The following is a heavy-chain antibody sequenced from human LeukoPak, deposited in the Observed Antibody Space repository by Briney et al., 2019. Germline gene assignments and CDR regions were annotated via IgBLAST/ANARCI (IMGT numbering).Heavy chain of an antibody. J-gene: IGHJ6*02. V-gene: IGHV4-59*08. CDR3: ARQPYDILTGFYYGMDV. Sequence: SETLSLTCTVSGGSISSYYWSWIRQPPGKGLEWIGYIYYSGSTNYNPSLKSRVTISVDTSKNQFSLKLSSVTAADTAVYYCARQPYDILTGFYYGMDVWGQGTTVTVSS. D-gene: IGHD3-9*01. CDR1: GGSISSYY. CDR2: IYYSGST.